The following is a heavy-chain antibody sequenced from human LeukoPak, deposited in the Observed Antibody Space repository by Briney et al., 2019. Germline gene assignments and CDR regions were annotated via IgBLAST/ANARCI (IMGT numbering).Heavy chain of an antibody. V-gene: IGHV3-21*01. CDR3: ARDQGYSYGWVSFDY. CDR1: EFTFSSYS. J-gene: IGHJ4*02. Sequence: PGGSLRLSCAASEFTFSSYSMNWVRQAPGKGLEWVLSIFSSSSYIYYADSVKGRFTISRDNAKNSLYRQMNSLRAEDTAVFYWARDQGYSYGWVSFDYWGQGTLVTVSS. CDR2: IFSSSSYI. D-gene: IGHD5-18*01.